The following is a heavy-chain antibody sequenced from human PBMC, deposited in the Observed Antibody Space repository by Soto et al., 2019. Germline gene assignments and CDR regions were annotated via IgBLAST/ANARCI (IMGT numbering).Heavy chain of an antibody. J-gene: IGHJ6*04. CDR1: GYIFVNYG. Sequence: QVKLVQSGDEVKKPGASVKVSCKASGYIFVNYGIAWVRQAPGQGLEWMGWISPYTVNTHSAGKVQGRLTMNKDTSTSTAYMDLGSLTSDDTAVYYCVMVDNYVTPTPQDVWGEGTTVTVSS. CDR2: ISPYTVNT. D-gene: IGHD3-16*01. V-gene: IGHV1-18*01. CDR3: VMVDNYVTPTPQDV.